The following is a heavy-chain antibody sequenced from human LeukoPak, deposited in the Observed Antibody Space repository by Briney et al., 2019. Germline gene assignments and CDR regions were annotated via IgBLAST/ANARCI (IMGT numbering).Heavy chain of an antibody. Sequence: GGSLRLSCAASGFTFRDFGMHWVRQAPGKGLVWVAFIRNDGSKDYYPDSVKGRFTISRDNSRTTLYLRMHSLRIEDTAVYYCVKGGSSSHNWFDPWGQGILVTVSS. D-gene: IGHD6-13*01. CDR1: GFTFRDFG. CDR3: VKGGSSSHNWFDP. CDR2: IRNDGSKD. V-gene: IGHV3-30*02. J-gene: IGHJ5*02.